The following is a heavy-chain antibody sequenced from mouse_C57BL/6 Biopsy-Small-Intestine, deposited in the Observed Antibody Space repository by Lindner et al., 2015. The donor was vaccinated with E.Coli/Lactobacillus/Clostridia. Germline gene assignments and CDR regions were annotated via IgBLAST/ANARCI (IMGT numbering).Heavy chain of an antibody. CDR3: ARRALDGFYFDY. CDR1: GFTFNNYG. J-gene: IGHJ2*01. V-gene: IGHV5-17*01. D-gene: IGHD2-3*01. Sequence: VQLQESGGDLVKPGGSLKLSCAASGFTFNNYGMHWVRQAPEKGLEWVAYISSGGSTIYYADTVKGRFTISRDNAKNTLFLQMTSLRSEDTAMYYCARRALDGFYFDYWGQGTTLTVSS. CDR2: ISSGGSTI.